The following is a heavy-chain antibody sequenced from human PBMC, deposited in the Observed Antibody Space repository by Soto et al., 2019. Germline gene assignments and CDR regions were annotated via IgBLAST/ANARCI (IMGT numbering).Heavy chain of an antibody. CDR2: ISGSDDST. Sequence: EVQLLESGGGLAQPGASLRLSCAASGFTFSSYAMSWVRQAPGKGLEWVSVISGSDDSTYYADSVKGRFTISRDNSKNTLYLQMNSLRAEDTAVYYCAKRSSSSTFDYWGQGTLVTVSS. CDR3: AKRSSSSTFDY. CDR1: GFTFSSYA. J-gene: IGHJ4*02. V-gene: IGHV3-23*01. D-gene: IGHD6-6*01.